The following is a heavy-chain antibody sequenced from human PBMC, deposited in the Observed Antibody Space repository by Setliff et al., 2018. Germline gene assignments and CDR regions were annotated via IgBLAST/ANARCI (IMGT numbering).Heavy chain of an antibody. CDR3: ARVYGASVWGNYPVDY. V-gene: IGHV3-48*03. J-gene: IGHJ4*02. CDR2: IHMSGGPI. D-gene: IGHD3-16*02. CDR1: GFTLSSFE. Sequence: PGGSLRLSCAASGFTLSSFEMNWVRQARGKGLEWVSYIHMSGGPIFYADSVKGRFTMSRDVAKNSLYLQMNSLRAEDTAIYYCARVYGASVWGNYPVDYWGQGTLVTVSS.